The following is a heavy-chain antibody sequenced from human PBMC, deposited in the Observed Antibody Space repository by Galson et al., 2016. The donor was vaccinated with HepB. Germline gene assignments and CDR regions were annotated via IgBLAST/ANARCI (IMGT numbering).Heavy chain of an antibody. Sequence: SLRLSCAASGFSFSGYWLSWVRQAPGKGLEWVANINQDGSEKYFVDSVKGRYTISRDNAKYSLYLEMNSLRAEDTAVYYCARDNGGLHFRPSRGPYYFDYWGQGTLVTVSS. V-gene: IGHV3-7*03. CDR3: ARDNGGLHFRPSRGPYYFDY. CDR1: GFSFSGYW. J-gene: IGHJ4*02. CDR2: INQDGSEK. D-gene: IGHD5-24*01.